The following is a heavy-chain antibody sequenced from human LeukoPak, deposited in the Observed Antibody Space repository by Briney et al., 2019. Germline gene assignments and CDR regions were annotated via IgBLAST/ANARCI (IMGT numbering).Heavy chain of an antibody. V-gene: IGHV4-59*01. Sequence: SETLSLTCTVSGGSISSYYWSWIRQPPGKGLEWIGYIYYSGSTNYNPSLKSRVTISVDTSKNQFSLKLSSVTAADTAVYYCARCYYDSSGYEPDAFDIWGQGTMVTVSS. CDR2: IYYSGST. CDR3: ARCYYDSSGYEPDAFDI. CDR1: GGSISSYY. J-gene: IGHJ3*02. D-gene: IGHD3-22*01.